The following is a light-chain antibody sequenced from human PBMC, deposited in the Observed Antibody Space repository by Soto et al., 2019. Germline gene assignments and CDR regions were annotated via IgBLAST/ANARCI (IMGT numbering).Light chain of an antibody. CDR1: QSVPSY. Sequence: EIVLTQFPATLSLSPGARATLSCRASQSVPSYLAWYQQKPGQAPRRLVYDISNRATGITARFTGSGSGTDFTLTISSLEPEDSAVYYCQQRNAWPRNTFGQGTKLEI. J-gene: IGKJ2*01. CDR2: DIS. CDR3: QQRNAWPRNT. V-gene: IGKV3-11*01.